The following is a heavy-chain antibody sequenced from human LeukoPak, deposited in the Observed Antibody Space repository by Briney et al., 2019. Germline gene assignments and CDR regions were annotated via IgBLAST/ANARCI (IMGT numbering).Heavy chain of an antibody. Sequence: GGSLRLSCAASGFTFSSYAMSWVRQAPGKGLEWVSTVSGGGGTTYYADSVKGRFTISRDNSKNTLFLQMNRLRAEDTAIYYCAKDMGYCSSATCYGLDYWGQGTLVTVSS. J-gene: IGHJ4*02. D-gene: IGHD2-2*01. CDR3: AKDMGYCSSATCYGLDY. CDR2: VSGGGGTT. V-gene: IGHV3-23*01. CDR1: GFTFSSYA.